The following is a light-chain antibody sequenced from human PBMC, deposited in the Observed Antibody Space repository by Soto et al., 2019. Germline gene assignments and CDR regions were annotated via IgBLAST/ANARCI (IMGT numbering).Light chain of an antibody. J-gene: IGKJ1*01. CDR2: HAS. CDR1: QNIDRW. Sequence: DIQMTQSPSTLPASVGDTVTITCRASQNIDRWAAWYQQKSGKAPKILIYHASSLETGVPSRFSGSGSGTEFTLTISSVQPDDFASYYCQNYNSYGTFGQGTKVDIK. CDR3: QNYNSYGT. V-gene: IGKV1-5*01.